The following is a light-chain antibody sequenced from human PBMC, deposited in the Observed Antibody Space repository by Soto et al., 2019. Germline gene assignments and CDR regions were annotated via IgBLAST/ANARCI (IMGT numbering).Light chain of an antibody. V-gene: IGLV2-8*01. CDR3: SPCAGSTNPSV. Sequence: QSALAQPPSASASPGQSVTISCTGSSSDVGAYNYVSWYQQQPGKAPKLMIYEVSKRPSGVPDRFSGSKSGNTASLTVSGLQAEDEADYYCSPCAGSTNPSVFGTGTNFTVL. CDR2: EVS. CDR1: SSDVGAYNY. J-gene: IGLJ1*01.